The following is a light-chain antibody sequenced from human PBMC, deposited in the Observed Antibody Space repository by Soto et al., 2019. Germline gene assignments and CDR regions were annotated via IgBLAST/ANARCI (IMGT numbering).Light chain of an antibody. CDR1: QSISNN. Sequence: EIVMTQSPATLSVSPGEGATLFCRASQSISNNLAWYQQKPGQAPRLLIYGASSRDTGVPARFSGSGSGTEFTLTISSLQSGDFAVYYCQQHDNWPSTFGQGTKVDVK. J-gene: IGKJ1*01. V-gene: IGKV3-15*01. CDR2: GAS. CDR3: QQHDNWPST.